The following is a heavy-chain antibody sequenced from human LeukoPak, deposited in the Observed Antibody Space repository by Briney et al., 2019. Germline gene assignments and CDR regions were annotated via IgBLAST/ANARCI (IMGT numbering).Heavy chain of an antibody. D-gene: IGHD3-10*01. J-gene: IGHJ3*02. V-gene: IGHV4-39*07. CDR1: GGSISSSSYY. CDR3: ARDKSRTYGSADAFDI. Sequence: SETLSLTCTVSGGSISSSSYYWGWIRQPPGKGLEWIGSIYYSGSTYYNPSLKSRVTISVDTSKNQFSLKLSSVTAADTAAYYCARDKSRTYGSADAFDIWGQGTMVTVSS. CDR2: IYYSGST.